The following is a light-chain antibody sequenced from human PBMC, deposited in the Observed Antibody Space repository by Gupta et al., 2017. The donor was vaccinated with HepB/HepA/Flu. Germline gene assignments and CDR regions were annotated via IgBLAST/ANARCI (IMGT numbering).Light chain of an antibody. CDR1: QGISSY. J-gene: IGKJ1*01. CDR2: SAS. V-gene: IGKV1-9*01. CDR3: QQLNSYPRR. Sequence: DIQWTQSPSFLSASVGDRVTITCRASQGISSYLAWYQQKPGKAPKLLIYSASTLQSGVPSRFSGSGSGTEFTLTISSLQPEDFATYYCQQLNSYPRRFGQGTKVEIK.